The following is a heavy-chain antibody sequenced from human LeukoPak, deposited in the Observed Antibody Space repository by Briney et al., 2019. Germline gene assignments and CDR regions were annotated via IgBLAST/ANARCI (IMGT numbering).Heavy chain of an antibody. Sequence: PGGSLRLSCAASGFTFSSYSMNWVRQAPGKGLEWVSYISSSSSTIYYADSVKGRFTISRDNAKNSLYLQMNSLRAEDTAVYYCARDGGYYYDSSGLPRYWGQGTLVTVSS. J-gene: IGHJ4*02. CDR3: ARDGGYYYDSSGLPRY. V-gene: IGHV3-48*04. CDR1: GFTFSSYS. D-gene: IGHD3-22*01. CDR2: ISSSSSTI.